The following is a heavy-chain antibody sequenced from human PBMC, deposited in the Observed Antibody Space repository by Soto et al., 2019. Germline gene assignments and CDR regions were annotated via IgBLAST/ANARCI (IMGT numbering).Heavy chain of an antibody. CDR2: IIPIFGTA. CDR1: GGTFSSCA. V-gene: IGHV1-69*13. Sequence: ASVKVSCKASGGTFSSCAISWVRQAPGQGLEWMGGIIPIFGTANYAQKFQGRVTITADESTRTAYMELSSLRSEDTAVYYCASKVPTSYYYGMEGWGQGTTVPVSS. CDR3: ASKVPTSYYYGMEG. J-gene: IGHJ6*02.